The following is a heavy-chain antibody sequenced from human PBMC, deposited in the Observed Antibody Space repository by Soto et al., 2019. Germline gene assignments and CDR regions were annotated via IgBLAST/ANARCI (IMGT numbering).Heavy chain of an antibody. D-gene: IGHD2-15*01. CDR1: VVSSGSHF. CDR3: ARLQYTVVTALDI. Sequence: SDTLSLRCSGSVVSSGSHFWSWIRQAPGKGPELVGCIYHTVNTNYNPALKSRVTISMDTSKNQLSLQLSSVTAADTAVYYCARLQYTVVTALDIWGQGTMVTVSS. V-gene: IGHV4-59*11. CDR2: IYHTVNT. J-gene: IGHJ3*02.